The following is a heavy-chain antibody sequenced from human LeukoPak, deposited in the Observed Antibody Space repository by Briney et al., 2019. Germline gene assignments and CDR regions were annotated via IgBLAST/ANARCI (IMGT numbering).Heavy chain of an antibody. J-gene: IGHJ6*02. CDR2: IIPILGIA. Sequence: ASVKVSCKASGATFSSYTISWVRHAPGQGLEWMGRIIPILGIANYAQKFQGRVTITADKSTSTAYMELSSLRSEDTAVYYCAYCTNGVCYRGGVYGMDVWGQGTTVTVS. D-gene: IGHD2-8*01. CDR3: AYCTNGVCYRGGVYGMDV. V-gene: IGHV1-69*02. CDR1: GATFSSYT.